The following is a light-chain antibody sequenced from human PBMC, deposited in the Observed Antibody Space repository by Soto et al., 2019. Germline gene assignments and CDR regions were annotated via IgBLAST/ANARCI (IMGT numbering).Light chain of an antibody. CDR3: QQYGRSPWT. J-gene: IGKJ1*01. V-gene: IGKV3-20*01. CDR1: QSVNSNY. CDR2: GAS. Sequence: EIVLTQSPGTLSLSPGERATLSCRASQSVNSNYLAWYQQKPGQAPRLLIYGASSRASGIPDRFSGSGSGTAFTLTISRLEPEDFAVYYCQQYGRSPWTFGQGTKVEIK.